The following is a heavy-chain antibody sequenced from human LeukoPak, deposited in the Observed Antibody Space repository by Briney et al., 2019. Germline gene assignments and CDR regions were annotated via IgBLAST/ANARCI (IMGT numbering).Heavy chain of an antibody. D-gene: IGHD2-2*01. CDR3: AKRGTSGRVDY. Sequence: GGSLRLACAASGFTFSSYAMRWVRQAPGKGLGWVSAISASSESTYYADTVKGPFTISRDNSKNTLYLQMNSLRAEDTAVYYCAKRGTSGRVDYWGQGTLVTVSS. CDR2: ISASSEST. J-gene: IGHJ4*02. CDR1: GFTFSSYA. V-gene: IGHV3-23*01.